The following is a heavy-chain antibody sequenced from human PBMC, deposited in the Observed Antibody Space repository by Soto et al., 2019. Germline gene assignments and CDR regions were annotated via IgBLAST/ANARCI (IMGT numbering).Heavy chain of an antibody. J-gene: IGHJ4*02. CDR2: INWDNNE. Sequence: GSGPTLVNPTQTLTLTCTFSDFSLSTLGTCVTWIRQPPGKALEWLALINWDNNEYYNPSLKTRLTISRDTSKNQVVLTMTNVDPVDTATYYCARIPHYSDSYYMDYWGQGTLVTVSS. D-gene: IGHD2-21*01. CDR1: DFSLSTLGTC. CDR3: ARIPHYSDSYYMDY. V-gene: IGHV2-70*01.